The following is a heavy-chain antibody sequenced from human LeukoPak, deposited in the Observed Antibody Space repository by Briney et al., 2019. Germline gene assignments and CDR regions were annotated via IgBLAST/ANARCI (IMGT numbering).Heavy chain of an antibody. CDR3: ARGRYVDWLFDY. Sequence: GGSLRLSCAASGFRCSDYWMTWVRQAPGKGLERVANIEQDGGEKYFVDSVKGRFTISRDNAKNSLYLHMNSLRVEDTAVYYCARGRYVDWLFDYWGQGTLVTVSS. D-gene: IGHD3-9*01. CDR1: GFRCSDYW. V-gene: IGHV3-7*03. J-gene: IGHJ4*02. CDR2: IEQDGGEK.